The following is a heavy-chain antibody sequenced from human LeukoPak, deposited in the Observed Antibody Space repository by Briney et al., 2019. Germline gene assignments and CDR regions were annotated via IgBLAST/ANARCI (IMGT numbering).Heavy chain of an antibody. V-gene: IGHV3-15*07. CDR1: GFTVNNAW. Sequence: GGSLRLSCAASGFTVNNAWMNWVRQAPGKGLEWVGRIKSKTDGGATDYAAPVKGRFTISRDDSNNTVYLQMNSLKIEDTAVYYCTALVQGYWGQGTLVTVSS. CDR3: TALVQGY. D-gene: IGHD6-6*01. J-gene: IGHJ4*02. CDR2: IKSKTDGGAT.